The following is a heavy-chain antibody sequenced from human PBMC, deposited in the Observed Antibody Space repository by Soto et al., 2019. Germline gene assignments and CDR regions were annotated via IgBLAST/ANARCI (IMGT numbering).Heavy chain of an antibody. Sequence: QVQLVQSGDEVKKPGASVKVSCKASGYIFVNYGIAWVRQAPGQGLEWMGWISPYTGNTHSATQVQGRLTMTTDTSTRTAYMDRGSLTSDDTAVYYCVMVDNYVTPTPQDVWGQGNTVTVSS. CDR1: GYIFVNYG. J-gene: IGHJ6*02. V-gene: IGHV1-18*01. CDR2: ISPYTGNT. D-gene: IGHD3-16*01. CDR3: VMVDNYVTPTPQDV.